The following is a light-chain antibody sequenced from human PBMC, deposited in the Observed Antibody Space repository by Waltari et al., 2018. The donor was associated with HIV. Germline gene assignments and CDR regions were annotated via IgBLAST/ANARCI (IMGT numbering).Light chain of an antibody. Sequence: DIQMSQSPSSLSASVGDRVTITCQASQDIRNYLSWYQQKTGKAPKLLIFDASNLETGVPSRLSGSGSGTDFTFTISSLLPEDIATYYCKQYDNVSSIFGGGTKVEIK. CDR3: KQYDNVSSI. J-gene: IGKJ4*01. CDR1: QDIRNY. CDR2: DAS. V-gene: IGKV1-33*01.